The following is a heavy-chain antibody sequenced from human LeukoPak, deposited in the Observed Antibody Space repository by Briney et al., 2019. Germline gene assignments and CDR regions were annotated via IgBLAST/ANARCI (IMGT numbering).Heavy chain of an antibody. CDR3: ARDYYSRMDY. D-gene: IGHD3-22*01. CDR1: GFTFSTFG. V-gene: IGHV3-33*01. Sequence: GRSLRLSCAASGFTFSTFGMHWVRQAPGKGLEWVAVIWYDGSNEDYADSVKGRFTISRDTSNNTLFLQMNSLRAEDTAVYYCARDYYSRMDYWGQGTLVTVSS. CDR2: IWYDGSNE. J-gene: IGHJ4*02.